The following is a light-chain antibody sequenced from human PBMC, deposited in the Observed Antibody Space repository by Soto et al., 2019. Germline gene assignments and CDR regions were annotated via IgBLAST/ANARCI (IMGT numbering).Light chain of an antibody. CDR3: QQYGSSPRT. CDR2: GAS. J-gene: IGKJ1*01. CDR1: QSVSSSY. Sequence: EIVLTQSPGTLSLSPVERATLSCRASQSVSSSYLAWYQQKPGQAPRLLIYGASSRATGIPATFSGRGSGTDFTLTISSLQPEDFAVYYCQQYGSSPRTFGQGTKVDIK. V-gene: IGKV3-20*01.